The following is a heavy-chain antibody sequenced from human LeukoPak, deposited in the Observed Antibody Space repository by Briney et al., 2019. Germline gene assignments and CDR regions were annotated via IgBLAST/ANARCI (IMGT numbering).Heavy chain of an antibody. Sequence: GGSLRLSCAASGFTFSSYWMSWVRQAPGMGLEWVSAISGSGGSTYYADSVKGRFTISRDNSKNTLYLQMNSLRAEDTAVYYCAKVFYYSGSGTAPQYYFDYWGQGTLVTVSS. D-gene: IGHD3-10*01. V-gene: IGHV3-23*01. CDR1: GFTFSSYW. CDR3: AKVFYYSGSGTAPQYYFDY. CDR2: ISGSGGST. J-gene: IGHJ4*02.